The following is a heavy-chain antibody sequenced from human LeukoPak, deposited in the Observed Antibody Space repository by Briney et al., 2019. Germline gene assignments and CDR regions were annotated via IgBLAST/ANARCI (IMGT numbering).Heavy chain of an antibody. J-gene: IGHJ4*02. D-gene: IGHD3-10*01. CDR1: GGSISSSSYY. Sequence: SETLSLTCTVSGGSISSSSYYWGWIRQPPGKGLEWIGSIYYSGSTYYNPSLKSRVTISADTSKNQFSLKLSSVTAADTAVYYCARFITMATYYFDYWGQGTLVTVSS. CDR2: IYYSGST. V-gene: IGHV4-39*01. CDR3: ARFITMATYYFDY.